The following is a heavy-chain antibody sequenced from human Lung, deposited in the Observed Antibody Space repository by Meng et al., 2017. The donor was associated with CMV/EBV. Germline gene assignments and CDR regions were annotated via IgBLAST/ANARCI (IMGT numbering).Heavy chain of an antibody. CDR1: GFTFSSYG. Sequence: SCAASGFTFSSYGMHWVRQAPGKGLEWVASIRYDGSNKYYADSVKGRFTISRDNSKNTLYLQMNSLRAEDTAVYYCAKDKRSRIVVVIGVYYNDYGTDVXGQGXTVTVSS. CDR3: AKDKRSRIVVVIGVYYNDYGTDV. D-gene: IGHD3-22*01. J-gene: IGHJ6*02. CDR2: IRYDGSNK. V-gene: IGHV3-30*02.